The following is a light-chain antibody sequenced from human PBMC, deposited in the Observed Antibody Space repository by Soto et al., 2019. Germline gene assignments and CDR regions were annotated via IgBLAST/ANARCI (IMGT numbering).Light chain of an antibody. Sequence: EIVLTQSPGTLSLSPGERATLSCRASQSVTKSLAWYQQKPGQAPRLLIYGASSRATGIPDRFSGSGSGTEFTLTIDSLQSEDFAVYYCQQYNDWPPAFGGGTKVEIK. J-gene: IGKJ4*01. CDR2: GAS. CDR3: QQYNDWPPA. CDR1: QSVTKS. V-gene: IGKV3D-15*01.